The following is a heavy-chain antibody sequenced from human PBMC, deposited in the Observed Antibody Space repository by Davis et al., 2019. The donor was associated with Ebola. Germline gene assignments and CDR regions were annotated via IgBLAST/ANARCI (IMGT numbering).Heavy chain of an antibody. Sequence: GGSLRLSCAASGFTFSSYSMNWVRQAPGKGLEWVSYISTSSSTIYFADSMKGRFTISRDNAKNSLYLQMNSLRDEDTAVYYCARGGIAVAVFLAYWGQGTLVTVSS. D-gene: IGHD6-19*01. J-gene: IGHJ4*02. CDR3: ARGGIAVAVFLAY. CDR1: GFTFSSYS. CDR2: ISTSSSTI. V-gene: IGHV3-48*02.